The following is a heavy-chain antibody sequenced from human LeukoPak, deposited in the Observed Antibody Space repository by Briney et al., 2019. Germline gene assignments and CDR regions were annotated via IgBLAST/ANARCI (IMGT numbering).Heavy chain of an antibody. J-gene: IGHJ4*02. CDR3: AASSGWTAYFDY. D-gene: IGHD6-19*01. CDR2: ISGSGGST. V-gene: IGHV3-23*01. Sequence: PGGSLRLSCAASGFTFSSYAMTWVRQAPGKELEWVSTISGSGGSTYYADSVKGRFPISRDNSKNTLYLQMNSLRAEDTAVYYCAASSGWTAYFDYWGQGTLVTVSS. CDR1: GFTFSSYA.